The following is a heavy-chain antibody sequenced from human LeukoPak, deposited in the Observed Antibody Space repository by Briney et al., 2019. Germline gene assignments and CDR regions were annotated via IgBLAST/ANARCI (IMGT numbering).Heavy chain of an antibody. V-gene: IGHV3-7*03. Sequence: GGSLRLSCAGSGFSFRRFWMTWVRQAPGRGLEWVANINGDGDGKRYADSVKGRFTISRDNAKNSLYLQMNSLRAEDTAMYYCAKDSGGYSYGYFFDLWGQGTLVTVSS. D-gene: IGHD5-18*01. CDR3: AKDSGGYSYGYFFDL. J-gene: IGHJ4*02. CDR2: INGDGDGK. CDR1: GFSFRRFW.